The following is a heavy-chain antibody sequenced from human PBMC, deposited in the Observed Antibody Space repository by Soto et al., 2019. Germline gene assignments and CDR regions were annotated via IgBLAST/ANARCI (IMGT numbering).Heavy chain of an antibody. CDR2: IYSGGST. V-gene: IGHV3-53*01. CDR1: GFTFSSNY. D-gene: IGHD3-3*01. CDR3: ARDRFFGVPLPGRHYYYYGMDV. J-gene: IGHJ6*02. Sequence: GGSLRLSCAASGFTFSSNYMSWVRQAPGKGLEWVSVIYSGGSTYYADSVKGRFTISRDNSKNTLYLQMNSLRAEDTAVYYCARDRFFGVPLPGRHYYYYGMDVWGQGTTVTVSS.